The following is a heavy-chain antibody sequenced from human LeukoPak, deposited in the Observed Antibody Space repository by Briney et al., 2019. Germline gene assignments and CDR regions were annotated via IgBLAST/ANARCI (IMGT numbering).Heavy chain of an antibody. CDR1: GFTFGSYG. J-gene: IGHJ4*02. CDR3: AKSGLSKFDY. CDR2: VRYDGNNP. D-gene: IGHD3-10*01. V-gene: IGHV3-30*02. Sequence: GGSLRLSCAASGFTFGSYGMHWVRQAPGKGLDWVAFVRYDGNNPYYSASVKGRFTTSRDNSKNTVLLQMNSLRAEDTAVYYCAKSGLSKFDYWGQGTLVTVSS.